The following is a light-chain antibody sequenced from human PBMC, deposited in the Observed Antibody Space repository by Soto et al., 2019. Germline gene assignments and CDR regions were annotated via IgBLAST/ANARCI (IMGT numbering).Light chain of an antibody. V-gene: IGLV1-40*01. Sequence: QSVLTQPPSVSGAPGQRVTLSCIGSSSSIGADHDVHWYQQLPGTAPKLLIYGNVNRPSGVTDRFSGSKSCASAALAITGLQAEDEADYYCQSYDSSLGFVFGTGTKLTVL. CDR1: SSSIGADHD. J-gene: IGLJ1*01. CDR2: GNV. CDR3: QSYDSSLGFV.